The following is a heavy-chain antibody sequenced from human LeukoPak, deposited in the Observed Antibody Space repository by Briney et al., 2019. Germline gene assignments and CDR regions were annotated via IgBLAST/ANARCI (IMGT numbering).Heavy chain of an antibody. D-gene: IGHD5-18*01. Sequence: SETLSLTCAVYGGSFSGYYWSWIRQPAGKGLEWIGRIYTSGSTNYNPSLKSRVTISVDTSKNQFSLKLSSVTAADTAVYYCARDSYGLVQWFDPWGQGTLVTVSS. V-gene: IGHV4-59*10. J-gene: IGHJ5*02. CDR1: GGSFSGYY. CDR3: ARDSYGLVQWFDP. CDR2: IYTSGST.